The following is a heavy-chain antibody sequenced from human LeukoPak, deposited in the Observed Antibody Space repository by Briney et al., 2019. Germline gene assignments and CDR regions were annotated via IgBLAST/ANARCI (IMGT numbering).Heavy chain of an antibody. J-gene: IGHJ4*02. D-gene: IGHD2-21*02. CDR3: ARDRLNRAYCGNDCYSAAFDY. V-gene: IGHV3-30*03. Sequence: GGSLRLSCATSGFIFNNYDPHWVRQAPGKGLEWLATISRDGKRQFYTDSVKGRFTISRDDSRNTLYLQMNNLRPEDTAVYYCARDRLNRAYCGNDCYSAAFDYWGQGALVTVSS. CDR1: GFIFNNYD. CDR2: ISRDGKRQ.